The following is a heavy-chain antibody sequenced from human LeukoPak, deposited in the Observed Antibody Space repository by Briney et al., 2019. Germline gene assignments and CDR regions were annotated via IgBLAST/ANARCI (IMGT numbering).Heavy chain of an antibody. J-gene: IGHJ5*02. D-gene: IGHD2-2*01. CDR2: IYYSGST. Sequence: SETLSLTCTVSGGSISSSSYYWGWIRQPPGKGLEWIGSIYYSGSTYYNPSLKSRVTISVDTSKNQFSLKLSSVTAADTAVYYCASGLGYCSSTSCYSNWFDPWGRGTLVTVSS. V-gene: IGHV4-39*01. CDR1: GGSISSSSYY. CDR3: ASGLGYCSSTSCYSNWFDP.